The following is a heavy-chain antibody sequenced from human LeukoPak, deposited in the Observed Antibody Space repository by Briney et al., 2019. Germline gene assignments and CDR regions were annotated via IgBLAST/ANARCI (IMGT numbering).Heavy chain of an antibody. Sequence: GESLKISCKGSGYSFPSYWIGWVRHMPGKGLEWMGIIYPGDSDTRYSPSFQGQVSISADKSISTAYLQWSSLEASDTAMYYCAKLGAYTSSWYGFVDYWGQGTLITVSS. CDR1: GYSFPSYW. J-gene: IGHJ4*02. D-gene: IGHD6-19*01. CDR3: AKLGAYTSSWYGFVDY. V-gene: IGHV5-51*01. CDR2: IYPGDSDT.